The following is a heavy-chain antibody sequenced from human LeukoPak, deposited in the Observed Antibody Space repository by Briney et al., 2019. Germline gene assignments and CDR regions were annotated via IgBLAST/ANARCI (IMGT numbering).Heavy chain of an antibody. CDR2: IMPLFGTA. V-gene: IGHV1-69*13. D-gene: IGHD5-24*01. CDR1: GGTFNNSA. J-gene: IGHJ3*02. CDR3: ASEAERWLQSYDAFDI. Sequence: SVKVSCKTSGGTFNNSAISWVRQAPGQGLEWLGGIMPLFGTANYAQKFQGRVTITADESTSTAYMELSSLRSEDTAVYYCASEAERWLQSYDAFDIWGQGTMVTVSS.